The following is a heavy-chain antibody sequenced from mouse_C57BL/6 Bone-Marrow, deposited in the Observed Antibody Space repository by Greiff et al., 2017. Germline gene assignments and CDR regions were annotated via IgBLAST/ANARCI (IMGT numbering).Heavy chain of an antibody. D-gene: IGHD6-5*01. J-gene: IGHJ4*01. CDR1: GYTFTDYY. Sequence: VQLQESGAELVRPGASVKLSCKASGYTFTDYYINWVKQRPGQGLEWIARIYPGSGNTYYNEKFKGKATLTAEKSSSTAYMQLSSLTSEDSAVYFCARFPYDYDGMDYWGQGTSVTVSS. CDR2: IYPGSGNT. CDR3: ARFPYDYDGMDY. V-gene: IGHV1-76*01.